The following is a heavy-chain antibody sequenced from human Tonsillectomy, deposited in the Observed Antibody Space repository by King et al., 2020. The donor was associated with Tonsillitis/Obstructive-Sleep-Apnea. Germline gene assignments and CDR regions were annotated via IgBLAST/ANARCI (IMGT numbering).Heavy chain of an antibody. CDR3: ASLPSITGPSWYFQN. V-gene: IGHV3-9*01. D-gene: IGHD1-20*01. J-gene: IGHJ1*01. Sequence: VQLVESGGGLVQPGRSLRLSCAASGFTFDDYAMHWVRQAPGKGLEWVSGISWNSGSICYADSVKGRFTVSRDNAKNSLYLQMNSLRAEDTALYYCASLPSITGPSWYFQNWGQGTLVTVSS. CDR2: ISWNSGSI. CDR1: GFTFDDYA.